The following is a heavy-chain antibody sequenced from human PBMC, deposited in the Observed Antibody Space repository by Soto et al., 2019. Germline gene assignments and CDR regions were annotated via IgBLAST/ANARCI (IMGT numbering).Heavy chain of an antibody. D-gene: IGHD3-10*01. CDR1: CCSLSRGCYF. Sequence: QVQLQEAGPGLVKPSQTLSLTCPFPCCSLSRGCYFLRWVRPPPRKGLEWIGYIYYSGSTYYNPSLKSRVTISVDTSKNQFSLKLSSVTAADTAVYYCARGATGVRCFDLWGRGTLVTVSS. V-gene: IGHV4-31*03. CDR3: ARGATGVRCFDL. CDR2: IYYSGST. J-gene: IGHJ2*01.